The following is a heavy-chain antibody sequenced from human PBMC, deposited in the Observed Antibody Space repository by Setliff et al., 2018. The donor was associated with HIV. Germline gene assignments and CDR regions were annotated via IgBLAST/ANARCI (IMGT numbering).Heavy chain of an antibody. CDR3: ARDDHYYDSGSYYSDWYFDL. CDR1: GGTFSNYA. J-gene: IGHJ2*01. Sequence: SVKVSCKASGGTFSNYAIGWVRQAPGQGLEWMGGIIPIFGSTKYAQKFQGRVTITADESTSTADMELSSLRSEDTAVYYCARDDHYYDSGSYYSDWYFDLWGRGTLVTVSS. D-gene: IGHD3-10*01. CDR2: IIPIFGST. V-gene: IGHV1-69*13.